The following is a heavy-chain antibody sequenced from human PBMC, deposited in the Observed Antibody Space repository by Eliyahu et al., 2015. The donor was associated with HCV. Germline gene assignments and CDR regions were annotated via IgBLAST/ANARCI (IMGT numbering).Heavy chain of an antibody. Sequence: EVQLLESGGGLVQPGGSLXLSCAASGFXFSSYAMSWVRQAPGKGLEWVSAISGSGGSTYYADSVKGRFTISRDNSKNTLYLQMNSLRAEDTAVYYCAKDRNWGSVLDYWGQGTLVTVSS. J-gene: IGHJ4*02. CDR3: AKDRNWGSVLDY. CDR1: GFXFSSYA. CDR2: ISGSGGST. V-gene: IGHV3-23*01. D-gene: IGHD7-27*01.